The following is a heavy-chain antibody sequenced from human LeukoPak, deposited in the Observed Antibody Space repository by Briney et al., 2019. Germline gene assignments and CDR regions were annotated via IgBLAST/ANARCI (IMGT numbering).Heavy chain of an antibody. D-gene: IGHD6-25*01. CDR1: GFTVSSNY. Sequence: GGSLRLSCSVSGFTVSSNYMSWVRQAPGKGLEWVSVIYAGGVTYYTDSVKGRFTISRDNSKSTLYLQMNSLRAEDTAVYYCARLSGWFDYWGQGILVTVSS. J-gene: IGHJ4*02. V-gene: IGHV3-53*01. CDR3: ARLSGWFDY. CDR2: IYAGGVT.